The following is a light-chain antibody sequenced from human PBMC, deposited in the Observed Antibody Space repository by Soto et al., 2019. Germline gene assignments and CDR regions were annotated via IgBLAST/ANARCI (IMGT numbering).Light chain of an antibody. CDR1: QSVSRY. CDR3: QQRRNWPVT. CDR2: DAS. J-gene: IGKJ4*01. Sequence: EIVLTQSPATLSLSPGERATLSCRASQSVSRYLAWYQQIPGQAPRLLIYDASNRATGIPARFSGSGSGTDFTLTISSLEPEDFAVYYCQQRRNWPVTFGGGTKVEIK. V-gene: IGKV3-11*01.